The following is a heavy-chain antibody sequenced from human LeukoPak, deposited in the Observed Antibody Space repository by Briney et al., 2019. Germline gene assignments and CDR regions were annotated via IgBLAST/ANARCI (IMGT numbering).Heavy chain of an antibody. J-gene: IGHJ4*02. CDR2: ISYDGSNK. CDR3: ARDPGYSSGWYLGY. D-gene: IGHD6-19*01. Sequence: GGSLRLSCAASGFTFSSYGMHWVRQAPGKGLEWVAVISYDGSNKYYADSVKGRFTISRDNSKDTLYLQMNSLRAEDTAVYYCARDPGYSSGWYLGYWGQGTLVTVSS. CDR1: GFTFSSYG. V-gene: IGHV3-30*03.